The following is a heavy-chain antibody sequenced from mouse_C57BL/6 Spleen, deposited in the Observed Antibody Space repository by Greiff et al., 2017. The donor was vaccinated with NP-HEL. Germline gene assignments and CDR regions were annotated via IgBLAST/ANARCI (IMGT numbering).Heavy chain of an antibody. Sequence: QVQLQQSGAELMQPGASVKLSCKSTGYTFPGYWIEWVRQRPGHGLEWIGEILPGGGSTYYPEKFKGKVLFTADTSSNTAYVQLSIRTTEDSAIYYCARTVLRRGFAYWGQGTLVTVSA. V-gene: IGHV1-9*01. D-gene: IGHD2-12*01. CDR2: ILPGGGST. J-gene: IGHJ3*01. CDR3: ARTVLRRGFAY. CDR1: GYTFPGYW.